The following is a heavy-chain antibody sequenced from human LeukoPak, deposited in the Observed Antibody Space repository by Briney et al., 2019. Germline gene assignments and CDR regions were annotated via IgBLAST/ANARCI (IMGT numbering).Heavy chain of an antibody. CDR1: GFTFSTYS. V-gene: IGHV3-21*01. CDR2: ISSSSTYI. D-gene: IGHD2-2*01. CDR3: AKDVPQAWQLLGH. Sequence: PGGSLRLSCAASGFTFSTYSMNWVRQAPGEGLEWVSSISSSSTYIYYADSVKGRFTISRDNSKNMLSLQINSLRAEDTAAYYCAKDVPQAWQLLGHWGQGTLVTVFS. J-gene: IGHJ4*02.